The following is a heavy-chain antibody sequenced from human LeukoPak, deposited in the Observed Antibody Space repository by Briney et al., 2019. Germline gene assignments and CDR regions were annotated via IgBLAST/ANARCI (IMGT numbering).Heavy chain of an antibody. Sequence: PSETLSLTCTVSGGSISSGSYYWSWIRQPAGQGLEWIGRIYTSGSTNYNPSLKSRVTISVDTSKNQFSLKLSSVTAADTAVYYCARGSDGYYTKYYFDYWGQGTLVTVSS. CDR1: GGSISSGSYY. CDR2: IYTSGST. CDR3: ARGSDGYYTKYYFDY. D-gene: IGHD3-3*01. J-gene: IGHJ4*02. V-gene: IGHV4-61*02.